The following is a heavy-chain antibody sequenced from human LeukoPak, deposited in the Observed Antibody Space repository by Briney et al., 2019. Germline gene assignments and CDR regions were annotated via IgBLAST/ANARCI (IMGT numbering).Heavy chain of an antibody. CDR2: ISGSGGST. D-gene: IGHD5-24*01. Sequence: GGSLRLSCAASGFTFSSYGMSWVRQAPGKGLEWVSAISGSGGSTYYADSVKGRFTISRDNSKNTLYLQMNSLRAEDTAVYYCAKDVRNGYNYYYYYMDVWGKGTTVTVSS. V-gene: IGHV3-23*01. CDR3: AKDVRNGYNYYYYYMDV. J-gene: IGHJ6*03. CDR1: GFTFSSYG.